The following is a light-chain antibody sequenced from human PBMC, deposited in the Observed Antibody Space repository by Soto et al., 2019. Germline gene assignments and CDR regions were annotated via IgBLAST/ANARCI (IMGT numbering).Light chain of an antibody. Sequence: QSALTQPRSVSGSPGQSVTISCTGTSSDVGGYNYVSWYQQHPDKAPKLMIYDVSKRPSGVPDRFSGSKSGNTASLTISGLQAEDEADYYCCSYAGSYTYVFATGTKLTVL. CDR2: DVS. CDR3: CSYAGSYTYV. V-gene: IGLV2-11*01. J-gene: IGLJ1*01. CDR1: SSDVGGYNY.